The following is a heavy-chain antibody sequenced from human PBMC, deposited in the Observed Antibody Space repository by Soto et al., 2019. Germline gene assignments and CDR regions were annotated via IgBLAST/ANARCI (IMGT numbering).Heavy chain of an antibody. CDR1: GGSISSGGYY. Sequence: QVQLQESGPGLVKPSQTLSLTCTVSGGSISSGGYYWSWIRQHPGKGPEWFGYIYFSGSTYYNPSPKSRVTISVDTSKNQFSLKLSSVTAADTAVYYCARRPPDCSGGSCYSPLFDYWGQGTLVTVAS. D-gene: IGHD2-15*01. V-gene: IGHV4-31*03. CDR3: ARRPPDCSGGSCYSPLFDY. J-gene: IGHJ4*02. CDR2: IYFSGST.